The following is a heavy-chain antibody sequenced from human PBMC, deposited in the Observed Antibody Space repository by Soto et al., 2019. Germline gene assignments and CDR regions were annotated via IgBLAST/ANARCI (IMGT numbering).Heavy chain of an antibody. CDR2: LSYDGSNK. Sequence: PGGSLRLSCAASGFTFSSYGMHWVRQAPGKGLEWVAVLSYDGSNKYYADSVKGRFTISRDNSKNTLYLQMNSLRAEDTAVYYCAKSGVIVVVPAAIDYWRQGTLVTVSS. CDR1: GFTFSSYG. D-gene: IGHD2-2*01. CDR3: AKSGVIVVVPAAIDY. J-gene: IGHJ4*02. V-gene: IGHV3-30*18.